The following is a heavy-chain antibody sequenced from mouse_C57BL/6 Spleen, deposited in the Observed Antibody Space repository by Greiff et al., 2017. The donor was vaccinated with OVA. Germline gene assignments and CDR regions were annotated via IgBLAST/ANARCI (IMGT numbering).Heavy chain of an antibody. D-gene: IGHD1-1*01. CDR2: IDPSDSYT. Sequence: QVQLKQPGAELVKPGASVKLSCKASGYTFTSYWMQWVKQRPGQGLEWIGEIDPSDSYTNYNQKFKGKATLTVDTSSSTAYMQLSSLTSEDSAVYYCAGYYGSSYEGYFDVWGTGTTVTVSS. J-gene: IGHJ1*03. CDR3: AGYYGSSYEGYFDV. V-gene: IGHV1-50*01. CDR1: GYTFTSYW.